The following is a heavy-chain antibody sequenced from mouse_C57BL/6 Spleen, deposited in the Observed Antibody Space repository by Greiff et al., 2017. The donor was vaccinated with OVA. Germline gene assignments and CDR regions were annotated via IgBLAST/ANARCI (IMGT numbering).Heavy chain of an antibody. V-gene: IGHV5-17*01. CDR1: GFTFSDYG. J-gene: IGHJ4*01. D-gene: IGHD1-1*01. CDR3: AREGITTAAMDY. Sequence: EVKLVESGGGLVKPGGSLKLSCAASGFTFSDYGMHWVSQAPEKGLEWVAYISSGSSTIYYADTVKGRFTISSYNAKNTLFLQVCSLRSEDTAMYYCAREGITTAAMDYWGQGTTVTVSS. CDR2: ISSGSSTI.